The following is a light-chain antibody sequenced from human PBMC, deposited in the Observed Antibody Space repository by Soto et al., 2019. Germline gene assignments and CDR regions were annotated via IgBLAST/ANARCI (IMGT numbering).Light chain of an antibody. Sequence: QSVLTQPPSVSAAPGQKVTISCSGSNSNIGSNYVSWYQLLPGTAPKLLIYDNNKRSSGIPDRFSGSKSGTSATLGITGLQTGDEADYYCGTWDSSLSATVFGGGTKVTVL. J-gene: IGLJ2*01. CDR1: NSNIGSNY. CDR2: DNN. CDR3: GTWDSSLSATV. V-gene: IGLV1-51*01.